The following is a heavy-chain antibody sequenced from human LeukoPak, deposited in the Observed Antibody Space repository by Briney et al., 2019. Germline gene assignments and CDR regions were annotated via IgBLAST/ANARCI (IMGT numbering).Heavy chain of an antibody. CDR2: IWYDGSNK. J-gene: IGHJ4*02. Sequence: GGSLRLSCAASGFTFSNYDMHWVRQAPGKGLEWVAVIWYDGSNKYYADSVKGRFTISRDNSKNTLYLQMNSLRAEDTAVYYCARDEGSGYYTTFDYWGQGTLVTVSS. V-gene: IGHV3-33*08. CDR3: ARDEGSGYYTTFDY. CDR1: GFTFSNYD. D-gene: IGHD3-3*01.